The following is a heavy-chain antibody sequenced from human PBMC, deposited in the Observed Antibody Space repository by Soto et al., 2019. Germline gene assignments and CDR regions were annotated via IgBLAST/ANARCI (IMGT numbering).Heavy chain of an antibody. D-gene: IGHD6-19*01. Sequence: SETLSLTCAVYGGSFSGYYWSWIRQPPGKGLEWIGEINHSGSTNYNPSLKSRVTISVDTSKNQFSLKLSSVTAADTAVYYCARETLRLPGIAVAGTSAFDYWGQGTLVT. CDR2: INHSGST. V-gene: IGHV4-34*01. CDR3: ARETLRLPGIAVAGTSAFDY. CDR1: GGSFSGYY. J-gene: IGHJ4*02.